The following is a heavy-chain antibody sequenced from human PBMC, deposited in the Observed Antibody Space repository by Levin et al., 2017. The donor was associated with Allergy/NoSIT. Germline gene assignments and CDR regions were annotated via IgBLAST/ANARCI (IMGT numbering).Heavy chain of an antibody. J-gene: IGHJ4*02. CDR3: AKLPDDYGDYTKRRTRGY. CDR2: ISYDGSNK. D-gene: IGHD4-17*01. CDR1: GFTFSSYG. V-gene: IGHV3-30*18. Sequence: GESLKISCAASGFTFSSYGMHWVRQAPGKGLEWVAVISYDGSNKYYADSVKGRFTISRDNSKNTLYLQMNSLRAEDTAVYYCAKLPDDYGDYTKRRTRGYWGQGTLVTVSS.